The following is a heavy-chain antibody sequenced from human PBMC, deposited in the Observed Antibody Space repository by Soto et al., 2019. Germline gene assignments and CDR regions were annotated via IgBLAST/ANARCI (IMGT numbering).Heavy chain of an antibody. J-gene: IGHJ4*02. CDR1: GGSISSSSYY. Sequence: SETLSLTCTVSGGSISSSSYYWGWIRQPPGKGLEWIGSIYYSGSTYYNPSLKSRVTISVDTSKNQFSLKLSSVTAADTAVYYCASHEQQLGFDYWGQGTLVTVSS. V-gene: IGHV4-39*01. CDR2: IYYSGST. CDR3: ASHEQQLGFDY. D-gene: IGHD6-13*01.